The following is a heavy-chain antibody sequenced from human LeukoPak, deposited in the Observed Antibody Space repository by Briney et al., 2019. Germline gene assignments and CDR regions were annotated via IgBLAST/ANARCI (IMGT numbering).Heavy chain of an antibody. Sequence: GGSLRLSCAASGFTFSSYAMSWVRQAPGKGLEWVSAISGSGGNTYYADSVKGRFTISRDNSKNTLYLQMNSLRAEDTAVYYRAKDRRAGSYDYWGQGTLVTVSS. CDR2: ISGSGGNT. D-gene: IGHD3-10*01. J-gene: IGHJ4*02. CDR3: AKDRRAGSYDY. V-gene: IGHV3-23*01. CDR1: GFTFSSYA.